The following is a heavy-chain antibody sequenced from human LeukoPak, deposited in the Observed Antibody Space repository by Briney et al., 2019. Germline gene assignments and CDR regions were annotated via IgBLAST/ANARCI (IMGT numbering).Heavy chain of an antibody. D-gene: IGHD3-10*01. CDR2: ISGSGGST. CDR1: GFTFSSYA. CDR3: AKRAAMVREVMFYFQH. J-gene: IGHJ1*01. Sequence: GGSLRLSCAASGFTFSSYAMSWVRQAPGKGLEWVSAISGSGGSTYYADSVKGRFTISRDNSKNTLYLQMSSLRAEDTAVYYCAKRAAMVREVMFYFQHWGQGTLVTVSS. V-gene: IGHV3-23*01.